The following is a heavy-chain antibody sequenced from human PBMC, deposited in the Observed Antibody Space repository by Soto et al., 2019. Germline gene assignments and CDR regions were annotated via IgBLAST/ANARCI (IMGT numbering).Heavy chain of an antibody. Sequence: EVQLLESGGGLVQPGGSLRLSCAASGFTFSSYAMSWVRQAPGKGLEWVSAISGSGGSTYYADSVKGRFTISRDNSKNRLYLQMNSLRAEDTAVYYCAKDESRVPKYFQHWGQGTLVTVSS. J-gene: IGHJ1*01. CDR3: AKDESRVPKYFQH. CDR2: ISGSGGST. V-gene: IGHV3-23*01. CDR1: GFTFSSYA.